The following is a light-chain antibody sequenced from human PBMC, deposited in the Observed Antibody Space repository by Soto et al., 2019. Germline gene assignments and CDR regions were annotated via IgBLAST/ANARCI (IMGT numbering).Light chain of an antibody. Sequence: EIVLTQSPAPLSLSPGERATLSCRASQSVNRYLAWYQQKPGQAPRLLIYDASNRATGIPARFSGSGSGTDFTLTISSLEPEDFAVYYCQQRSNWPPTWTFGQGTKVEIK. V-gene: IGKV3-11*01. CDR1: QSVNRY. J-gene: IGKJ1*01. CDR2: DAS. CDR3: QQRSNWPPTWT.